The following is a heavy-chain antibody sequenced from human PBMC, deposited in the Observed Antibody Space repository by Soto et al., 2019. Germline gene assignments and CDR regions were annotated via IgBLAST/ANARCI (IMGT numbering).Heavy chain of an antibody. V-gene: IGHV3-74*01. CDR2: INGDGSFT. CDR1: GFTFSNYW. CDR3: ARVGGVSGNFDY. J-gene: IGHJ4*02. D-gene: IGHD2-8*02. Sequence: EVQLVESGGGLVQPGGSLRLSCGASGFTFSNYWMHWVRQAPGEGLVWVSRINGDGSFTRFADSVKGRFTISRDNAKNMLYIQMNSLRVDDTAVYYCARVGGVSGNFDYWGQGTLVTVSS.